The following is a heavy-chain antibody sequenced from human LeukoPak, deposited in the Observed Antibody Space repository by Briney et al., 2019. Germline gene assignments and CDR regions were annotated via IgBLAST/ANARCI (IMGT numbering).Heavy chain of an antibody. D-gene: IGHD6-13*01. CDR3: ARGKAYSSSPFHY. Sequence: ASVKVSCKVSGYTLTELSMHWVRQAPGKGLEWMGGFDPEDGETIYAQKFQGRVTMTRNTSISTAYMELSSLRSEDTAVYYCARGKAYSSSPFHYWGQGTLVTVSS. J-gene: IGHJ4*02. V-gene: IGHV1-24*01. CDR2: FDPEDGET. CDR1: GYTLTELS.